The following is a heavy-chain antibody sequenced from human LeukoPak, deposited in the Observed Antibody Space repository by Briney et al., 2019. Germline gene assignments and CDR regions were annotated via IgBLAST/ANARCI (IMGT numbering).Heavy chain of an antibody. J-gene: IGHJ4*02. V-gene: IGHV3-30*02. Sequence: GGSLRLSCAASGFTFGSYGMHWVRQAPGKGLDWVAFVRYDGNNPYYSASVKGRFTISRDNSKNTVLLQMNNLRLEYAAVYYCARGSRYGDYPYYCDFWGQGTLVTVSS. CDR1: GFTFGSYG. D-gene: IGHD4-17*01. CDR3: ARGSRYGDYPYYCDF. CDR2: VRYDGNNP.